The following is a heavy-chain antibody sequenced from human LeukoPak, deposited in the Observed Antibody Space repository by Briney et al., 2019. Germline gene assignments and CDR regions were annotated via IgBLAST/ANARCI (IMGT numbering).Heavy chain of an antibody. CDR1: GFTFSSYS. V-gene: IGHV3-21*01. D-gene: IGHD6-19*01. CDR3: ARDIMSEGLIPVAGTRNWFDP. CDR2: ISSSSSYI. Sequence: GGSLRLSCAASGFTFSSYSMNWVRQAPGKGLEWVSSISSSSSYIYYADSVKGRFTISRDNAKNSLYLQMNSLRAEDTAVYYCARDIMSEGLIPVAGTRNWFDPWGQGTLVTVSS. J-gene: IGHJ5*02.